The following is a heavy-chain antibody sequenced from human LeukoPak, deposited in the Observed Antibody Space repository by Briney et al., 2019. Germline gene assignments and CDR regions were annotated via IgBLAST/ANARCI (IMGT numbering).Heavy chain of an antibody. V-gene: IGHV3-7*01. Sequence: GGSLRLSCAASGITFSTYAMTWVRQAPGKGLEWVASIKEDGSEINYVDSVKGRFTISRDNAKNSLFLQMNSLRVEDTAVYYCARDRGYSSFDYWGQGTLVTVSS. D-gene: IGHD4-23*01. CDR3: ARDRGYSSFDY. CDR2: IKEDGSEI. J-gene: IGHJ4*02. CDR1: GITFSTYA.